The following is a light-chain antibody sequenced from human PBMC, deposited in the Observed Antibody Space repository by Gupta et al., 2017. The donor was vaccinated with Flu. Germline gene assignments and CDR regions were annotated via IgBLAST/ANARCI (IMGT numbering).Light chain of an antibody. CDR1: SSDVGGYNY. CDR3: SSYTSSSTLE. CDR2: EVS. J-gene: IGLJ2*01. V-gene: IGLV2-14*01. Sequence: QSALPQPASVSGSPRQSITISCTGTSSDVGGYNYVSWYQQHPGKAPKLMIYEVSNRPSGVSNRFSCSKSGNTASLTISVLQAEDEADYYCSSYTSSSTLEFGGGTKLTVL.